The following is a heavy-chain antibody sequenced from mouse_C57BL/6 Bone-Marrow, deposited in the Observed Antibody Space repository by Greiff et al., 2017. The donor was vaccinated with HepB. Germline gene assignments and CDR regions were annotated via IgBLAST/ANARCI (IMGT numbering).Heavy chain of an antibody. J-gene: IGHJ2*01. CDR2: IHPNSGST. Sequence: QVQLQQPGAELVKPGASVKLSCKASGYTFTSYWMHWVKQRPGQGLEWIGMIHPNSGSTNYNEKFKSKATLTVDKSSSTAYMQLSSLTSEDSAVYYCARAYSNYGRSFDYWGQGTTLTVSS. V-gene: IGHV1-64*01. D-gene: IGHD2-5*01. CDR1: GYTFTSYW. CDR3: ARAYSNYGRSFDY.